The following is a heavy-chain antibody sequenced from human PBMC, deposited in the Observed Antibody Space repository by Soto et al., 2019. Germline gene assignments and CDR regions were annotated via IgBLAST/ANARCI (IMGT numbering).Heavy chain of an antibody. J-gene: IGHJ4*02. CDR2: INTDGSIT. CDR3: ARDTNGLHY. D-gene: IGHD2-8*01. V-gene: IGHV3-74*01. CDR1: GLIFSNYK. Sequence: EAQLVESGGGLVQPGGSLRLSCAASGLIFSNYKMHWVRQAPGKGLVWVSRINTDGSITDYADSVKGRFTVSRDNAKNTMYLQMNSLTADDTAVYYCARDTNGLHYWGQGTLVTVSS.